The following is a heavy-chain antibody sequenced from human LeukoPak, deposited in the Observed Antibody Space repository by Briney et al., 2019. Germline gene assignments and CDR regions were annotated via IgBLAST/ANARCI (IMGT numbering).Heavy chain of an antibody. J-gene: IGHJ4*02. Sequence: GGSLRLSRAASKFTFSGYWMTWVRQAPGKGLEWVANINQDGSEKYYVDSVKGRFTISRDNAKNSVYLQMDSLRAEDTAIYYCTRGRGWCDYWGRGTLVTVSS. CDR3: TRGRGWCDY. CDR2: INQDGSEK. CDR1: KFTFSGYW. V-gene: IGHV3-7*03. D-gene: IGHD6-19*01.